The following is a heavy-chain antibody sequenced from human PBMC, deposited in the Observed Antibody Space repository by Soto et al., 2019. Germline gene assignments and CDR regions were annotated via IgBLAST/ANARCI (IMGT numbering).Heavy chain of an antibody. D-gene: IGHD4-4*01. CDR1: GYTFTSYA. Sequence: ASVKVSCKASGYTFTSYAMHWVRQAPGQRLEWMGWINAGNGNTKYSQKFQGRVTITRDTSASTAYMELSSLRSEDTAVYYCARGAGNSDYSSCSYMDVWGKETTVTVSS. CDR2: INAGNGNT. J-gene: IGHJ6*03. V-gene: IGHV1-3*01. CDR3: ARGAGNSDYSSCSYMDV.